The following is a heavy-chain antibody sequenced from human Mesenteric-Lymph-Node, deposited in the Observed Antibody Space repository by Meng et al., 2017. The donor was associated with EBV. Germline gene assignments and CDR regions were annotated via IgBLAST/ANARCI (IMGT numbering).Heavy chain of an antibody. CDR3: ARDLRGNGALTGLFDS. V-gene: IGHV4-4*02. J-gene: IGHJ4*01. CDR1: GGSITSNKW. Sequence: EESCPCLVKRSGALSHPCGVCGGSITSNKWWSCVRQFPGKGLEWIGEIYRFGSTNYNPSLKSRVTMSVDRSKNQFSLRLSSVTAADTAVYYCARDLRGNGALTGLFDSWGLGTLVTVSS. D-gene: IGHD3-9*01. CDR2: IYRFGST.